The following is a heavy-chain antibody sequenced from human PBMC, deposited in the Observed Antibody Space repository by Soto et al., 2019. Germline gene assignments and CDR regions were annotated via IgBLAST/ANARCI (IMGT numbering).Heavy chain of an antibody. D-gene: IGHD6-13*01. CDR3: ARLTTPRIAAAGTGFDY. V-gene: IGHV3-7*03. J-gene: IGHJ4*02. Sequence: GGSLRLSCAASGFTFSSYWMSWVRQAPGKGLEWVANIKQDGSEKYYVDSVKGRFTISRDNAKNSLYLQMNSLRAEDTAVYYCARLTTPRIAAAGTGFDYWGQGTPVPVYS. CDR1: GFTFSSYW. CDR2: IKQDGSEK.